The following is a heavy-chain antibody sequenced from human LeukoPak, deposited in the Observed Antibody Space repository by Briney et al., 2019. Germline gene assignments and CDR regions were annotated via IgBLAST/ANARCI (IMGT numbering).Heavy chain of an antibody. CDR2: ISYDGSNE. CDR3: ARGEQQLVPDFDY. CDR1: GFTFSSYA. Sequence: PGGSLRLSCAASGFTFSSYAMHWVRQAPGKGLEWVAVISYDGSNEYYADSVKGRFTISRDNSKNTLYLQMNSLRAEDTAVYYCARGEQQLVPDFDYWGQGTLVTVSS. J-gene: IGHJ4*02. V-gene: IGHV3-30-3*01. D-gene: IGHD6-13*01.